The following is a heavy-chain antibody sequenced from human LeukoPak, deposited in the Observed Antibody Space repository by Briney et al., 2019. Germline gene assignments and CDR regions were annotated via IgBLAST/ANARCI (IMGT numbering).Heavy chain of an antibody. J-gene: IGHJ6*03. D-gene: IGHD2-2*02. V-gene: IGHV4-31*03. CDR2: IYYSGST. CDR1: GGSISSGGYY. CDR3: ARARGYCSSTSCYTDYYYYYMDV. Sequence: SETLSLTCTVSGGSISSGGYYWSWIRQHPGKGLEWIGYIYYSGSTYYNPSLKSRVTISVDTSKNQFSLKLSSVTAADTAVYYCARARGYCSSTSCYTDYYYYYMDVWGKGTTVTVSS.